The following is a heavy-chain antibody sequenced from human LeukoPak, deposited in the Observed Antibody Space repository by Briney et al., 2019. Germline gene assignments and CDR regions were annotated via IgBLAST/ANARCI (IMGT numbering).Heavy chain of an antibody. CDR3: ATVTYFDFWTGYYFDY. J-gene: IGHJ4*02. Sequence: SLTLSLTCTVSGGSMSNYYWSWIRQPPGKGLEWIGYIYYTGTTNYNPSLNSRVTISVDTSKNHFSLKLSSVTAADTAVYYCATVTYFDFWTGYYFDYWGQGTLVTVSS. CDR2: IYYTGTT. D-gene: IGHD3-3*01. CDR1: GGSMSNYY. V-gene: IGHV4-59*01.